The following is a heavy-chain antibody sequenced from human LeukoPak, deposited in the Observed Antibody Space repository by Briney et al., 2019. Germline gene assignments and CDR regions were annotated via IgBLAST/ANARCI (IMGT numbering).Heavy chain of an antibody. J-gene: IGHJ6*02. Sequence: SETLSLTCAVYGGSFSGYYWSWIRQPPGKPLEWIGYIYYTGTTKYNPSLKSRATISLDTSKSQFSLKLTSVTAADTALFFCARGYDIDVWGQGTTVTVSS. V-gene: IGHV4-34*11. CDR1: GGSFSGYY. CDR3: ARGYDIDV. CDR2: IYYTGTT.